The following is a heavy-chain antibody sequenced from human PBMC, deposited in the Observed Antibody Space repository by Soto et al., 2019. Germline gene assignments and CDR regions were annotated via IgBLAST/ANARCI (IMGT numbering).Heavy chain of an antibody. CDR2: ISSSSSTI. Sequence: QTGGSLRLSCAASGFTFSSYSMNWVRQAPGKGLEWVSYISSSSSTIYYADSVKGRFTISRDNAKNSLYLQMNSLRDEDTAVYYCARDPPLIWFGELSAMDVWGQGTTVTVSS. CDR3: ARDPPLIWFGELSAMDV. CDR1: GFTFSSYS. J-gene: IGHJ6*02. V-gene: IGHV3-48*02. D-gene: IGHD3-10*01.